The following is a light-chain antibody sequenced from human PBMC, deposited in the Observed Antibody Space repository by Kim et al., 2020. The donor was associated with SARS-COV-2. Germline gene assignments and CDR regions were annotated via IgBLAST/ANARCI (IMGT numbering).Light chain of an antibody. J-gene: IGLJ2*01. Sequence: QSALTQPASVSGSPGQSITISCTGTSSDVGGYNYVSWYQQHPAKAPKLMIYDVSKRPSGVSNRFSGSKSGNTASLTISGLQAEDEADYYCSSYTSSGTFVVFGGGTQLTVL. CDR2: DVS. CDR1: SSDVGGYNY. V-gene: IGLV2-14*01. CDR3: SSYTSSGTFVV.